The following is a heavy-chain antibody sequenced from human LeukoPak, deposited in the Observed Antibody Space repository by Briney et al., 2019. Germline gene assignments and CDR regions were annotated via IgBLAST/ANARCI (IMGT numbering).Heavy chain of an antibody. CDR1: GGTFSSYA. V-gene: IGHV1-69*13. J-gene: IGHJ5*02. CDR3: ARGDIVVVVAAENWFDP. Sequence: SVKVSCKASGGTFSSYAISWVRQAPGQGLEWMGGIIPIFGTANYAQKFQGRVTITADESMSTAYMELSRLRSDDTAVYYCARGDIVVVVAAENWFDPWGQGTLVTVSS. CDR2: IIPIFGTA. D-gene: IGHD2-15*01.